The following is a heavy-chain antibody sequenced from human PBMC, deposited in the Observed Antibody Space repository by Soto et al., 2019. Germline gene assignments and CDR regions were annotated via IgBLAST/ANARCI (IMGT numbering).Heavy chain of an antibody. Sequence: ASVKVSCKASGYTFTSYDINWVRQATGQGLEWMGWMNPNSGNTGYAQKFQGRVTMTRNTSISTAYMELSSLRSEDTAVYYCASASVMTTVTTWGYYYYYMDVWGKGTTVTVSS. V-gene: IGHV1-8*01. CDR1: GYTFTSYD. CDR2: MNPNSGNT. J-gene: IGHJ6*03. CDR3: ASASVMTTVTTWGYYYYYMDV. D-gene: IGHD4-4*01.